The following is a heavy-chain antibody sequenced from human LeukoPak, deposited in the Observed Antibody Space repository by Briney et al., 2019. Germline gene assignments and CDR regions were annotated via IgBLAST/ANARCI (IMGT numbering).Heavy chain of an antibody. V-gene: IGHV4-59*01. CDR1: GGSISSYY. CDR2: IYYSGST. CDR3: ARLYSSGWYVDY. D-gene: IGHD6-19*01. J-gene: IGHJ4*02. Sequence: SETLSLTCTVSGGSISSYYWSWIRQPPGKGLEWIGYIYYSGSTNYNPSLKSRVTISVDTSKNQFSLKLSSVTAADTAVYYCARLYSSGWYVDYWGQGTLATVSS.